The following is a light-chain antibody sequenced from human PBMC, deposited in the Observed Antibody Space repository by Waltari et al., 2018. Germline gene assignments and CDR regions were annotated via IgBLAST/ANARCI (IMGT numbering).Light chain of an antibody. V-gene: IGLV2-23*02. Sequence: QSTLTQPASVSGSLGQSITISSLLTSGYVGHYNLFSWYQQHPGKAPKFMIYGVNKRPSGVSNRFSGSKSGNTASLTIAGLQGEDEAIYFCSSYAAYNNVIFGGGTKVTVL. CDR1: SGYVGHYNL. J-gene: IGLJ2*01. CDR2: GVN. CDR3: SSYAAYNNVI.